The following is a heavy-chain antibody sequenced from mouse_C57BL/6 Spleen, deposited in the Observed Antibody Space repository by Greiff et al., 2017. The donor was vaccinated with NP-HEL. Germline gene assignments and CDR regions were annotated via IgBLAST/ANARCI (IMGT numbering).Heavy chain of an antibody. CDR3: ARQEYYGSSLYWYFDV. Sequence: DVKLVESGGDLVKPGGSLKLSCAASGFTFSSYGMSWVRQTPDKRLEWVATISSGGSYTYYPDSVKGRFTISRDNAKNTLYLQMSSLKSEDTAMYYCARQEYYGSSLYWYFDVWGTGTTVTVSS. J-gene: IGHJ1*03. V-gene: IGHV5-6*02. CDR1: GFTFSSYG. CDR2: ISSGGSYT. D-gene: IGHD1-1*01.